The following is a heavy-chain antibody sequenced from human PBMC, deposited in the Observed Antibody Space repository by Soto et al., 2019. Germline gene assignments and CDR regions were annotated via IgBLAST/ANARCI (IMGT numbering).Heavy chain of an antibody. CDR2: IYPGDSDT. V-gene: IGHV5-51*01. Sequence: GESLKISCKGSGYSFTSYWIGWVRQMPGKGLEWMGIIYPGDSDTRYSPSFQGQVTISADKSISTAYLQWSSLKASDTAMYYCARQADCGGDCYSPENAFDIGGQGTMVTVS. D-gene: IGHD2-21*02. J-gene: IGHJ3*02. CDR3: ARQADCGGDCYSPENAFDI. CDR1: GYSFTSYW.